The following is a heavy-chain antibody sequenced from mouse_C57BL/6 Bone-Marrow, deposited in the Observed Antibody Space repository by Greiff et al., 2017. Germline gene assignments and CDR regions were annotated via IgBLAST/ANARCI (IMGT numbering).Heavy chain of an antibody. CDR3: APRDLYDGYSDY. CDR1: GYTFTSYW. Sequence: VQLQQPGAELVKPGASVKMSCKASGYTFTSYWITWVKQRPGQGLEWIGDIYPGSGSTNYNEKFKSKATLTVDTSSSTAYMQLSSLTSEASAVYDSAPRDLYDGYSDYWGQGTTLTVSS. CDR2: IYPGSGST. V-gene: IGHV1-55*01. D-gene: IGHD2-3*01. J-gene: IGHJ2*01.